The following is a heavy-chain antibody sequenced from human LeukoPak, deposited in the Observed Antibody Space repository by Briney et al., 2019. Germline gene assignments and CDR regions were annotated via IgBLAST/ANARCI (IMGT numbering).Heavy chain of an antibody. CDR1: GYTFTSYD. D-gene: IGHD3-3*01. V-gene: IGHV1-8*01. CDR3: ARGSGRPTIFGVVTHGYYYYGMDV. CDR2: MNPNSGNT. J-gene: IGHJ6*02. Sequence: ASVKVSCKASGYTFTSYDINWVRQATGQGLEWMGWMNPNSGNTGYAQKFQGRVTMTRNTSISTAYMELSSLRSEDTAVYYCARGSGRPTIFGVVTHGYYYYGMDVWGQGTTVTVSS.